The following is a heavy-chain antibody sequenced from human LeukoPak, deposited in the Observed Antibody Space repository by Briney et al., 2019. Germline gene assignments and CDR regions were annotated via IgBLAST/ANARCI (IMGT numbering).Heavy chain of an antibody. V-gene: IGHV4-4*07. Sequence: SETLSLTCTVSGGSISSYYWSWIRQPAGKGLEWIGRIYTSGSTSYNPSLKSRVTMSVDTSKNQFSLKLSSVTAADTAVYYCARRGWVVPAAMPGYYYMDVWGKGTTVTISS. CDR2: IYTSGST. CDR3: ARRGWVVPAAMPGYYYMDV. CDR1: GGSISSYY. J-gene: IGHJ6*03. D-gene: IGHD2-2*01.